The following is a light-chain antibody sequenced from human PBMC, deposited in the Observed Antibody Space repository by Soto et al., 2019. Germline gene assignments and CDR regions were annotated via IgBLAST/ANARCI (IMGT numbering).Light chain of an antibody. CDR3: SSYGGSNTVV. J-gene: IGLJ2*01. Sequence: QSALTQPPSASGSPGQSVTISCTGSSSDVGGYNYVSWYQQHPGKAPKLMIYEVSKRPSGVPDRLSGSKSGNTPSLTVSGLQAEDEADYCCSSYGGSNTVVFGGGTKLTVL. CDR1: SSDVGGYNY. CDR2: EVS. V-gene: IGLV2-8*01.